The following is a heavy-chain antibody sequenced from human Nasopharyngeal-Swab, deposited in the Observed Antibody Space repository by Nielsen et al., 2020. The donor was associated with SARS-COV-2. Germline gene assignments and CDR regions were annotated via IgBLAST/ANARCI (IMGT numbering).Heavy chain of an antibody. V-gene: IGHV3-30*18. CDR3: AKAVGGSPDWYFDY. Sequence: GESLKISCAASGFTFSNYGMHWVRQAPGKGLEWVAVISYDGSNKYYADSVKGRFTISRDNSKNTLYLEMSSLRPEDTAVYYCAKAVGGSPDWYFDYWGQGTLVTVSS. CDR2: ISYDGSNK. D-gene: IGHD2-21*01. CDR1: GFTFSNYG. J-gene: IGHJ4*02.